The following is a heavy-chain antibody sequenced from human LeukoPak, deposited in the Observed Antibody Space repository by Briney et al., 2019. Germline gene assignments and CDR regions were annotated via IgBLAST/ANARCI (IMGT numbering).Heavy chain of an antibody. V-gene: IGHV3-30*02. CDR2: IRYDGSQK. D-gene: IGHD3-10*01. Sequence: GGSLRLSCAASGFSFRSYGMHWVRQAPGKGLEWVAFIRYDGSQKFYADSVKGRFTISRDNSKNTLYVQVNSLRAEDTAVYYCAKDGDDYYGSGSHVDYWGQGTLVTVSS. J-gene: IGHJ4*02. CDR1: GFSFRSYG. CDR3: AKDGDDYYGSGSHVDY.